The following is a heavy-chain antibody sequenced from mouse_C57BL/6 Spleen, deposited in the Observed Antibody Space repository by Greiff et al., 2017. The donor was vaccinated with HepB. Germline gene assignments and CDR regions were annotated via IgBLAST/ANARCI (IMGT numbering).Heavy chain of an antibody. Sequence: VQLQQPGAELVKPGASVKLSCKASGYTFTSSWMHWVKQRPGQGLEWIGMIHPTSGSTNYNEKFQSKATMTVDKSSTTAYMQLSSLTSEDSAVYYCSRSAGSSYFDYWGQGTTLTVSS. J-gene: IGHJ2*01. CDR1: GYTFTSSW. CDR2: IHPTSGST. D-gene: IGHD1-1*01. CDR3: SRSAGSSYFDY. V-gene: IGHV1-64*01.